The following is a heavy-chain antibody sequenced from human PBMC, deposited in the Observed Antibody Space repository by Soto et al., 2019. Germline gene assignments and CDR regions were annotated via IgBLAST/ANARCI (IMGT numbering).Heavy chain of an antibody. Sequence: GASVKVSCKASGGTFSSYATSWVRQAPGQGLEWMGGIIPIFGTANYAQKFQGRVTITADESTSTAYMELSSLRSEGTAVYYCARDVIAAAGLFDYWGQGTLVTVSS. CDR1: GGTFSSYA. CDR3: ARDVIAAAGLFDY. V-gene: IGHV1-69*01. J-gene: IGHJ4*02. CDR2: IIPIFGTA. D-gene: IGHD6-13*01.